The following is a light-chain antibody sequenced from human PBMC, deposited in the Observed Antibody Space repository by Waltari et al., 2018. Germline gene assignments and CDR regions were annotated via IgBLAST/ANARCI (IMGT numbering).Light chain of an antibody. Sequence: DIQMTQSPSTLSASVGDRVTITCRVSQSISTSLAWHQQRPGKGPNLLFYQAYSLESGVPSRFSGDTSGTEFTLTISSLQPEDFATYYCQQYYAYPITFGQGTRLEIK. CDR2: QAY. CDR1: QSISTS. J-gene: IGKJ5*01. V-gene: IGKV1-5*03. CDR3: QQYYAYPIT.